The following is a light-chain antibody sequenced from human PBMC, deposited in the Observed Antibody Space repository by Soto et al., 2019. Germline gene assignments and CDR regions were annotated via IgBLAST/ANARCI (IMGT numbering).Light chain of an antibody. J-gene: IGKJ2*01. CDR1: QSVSSY. Sequence: EIVLTQSPATLSLSPGERATLSCRASQSVSSYLAWYQQKPGQAPRLLIYDASNRATGIPARFSGSGSGTAFPLTISSLEPEDFVVNYCQQRRNWPYTFGQGTHLEIK. CDR2: DAS. V-gene: IGKV3-11*01. CDR3: QQRRNWPYT.